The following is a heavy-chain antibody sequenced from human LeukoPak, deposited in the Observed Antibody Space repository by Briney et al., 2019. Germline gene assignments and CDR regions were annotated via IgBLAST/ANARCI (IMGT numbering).Heavy chain of an antibody. CDR3: ASQYSGYDPFDS. CDR1: GGPISSYY. D-gene: IGHD5-12*01. CDR2: NYYSGST. J-gene: IGHJ4*02. V-gene: IGHV4-59*08. Sequence: ETLSLTRTVPGGPISSYYRSWIRQPPGKGLEWIGHNYYSGSTNYNTSLKSRVTISVDTSKNQFSLKLSSVTAADTAVYYCASQYSGYDPFDSWGQGTLVTVSS.